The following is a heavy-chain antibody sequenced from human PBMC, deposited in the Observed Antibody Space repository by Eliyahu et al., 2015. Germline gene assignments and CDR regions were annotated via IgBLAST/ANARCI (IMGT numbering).Heavy chain of an antibody. CDR3: NTVGDSYGSGY. D-gene: IGHD3-10*01. V-gene: IGHV3-15*07. Sequence: EVQLVEPGGGLVKPGGXXXXSXXASGFTFIXAWMDWVRQAPGKGLEWVGRIKSKTDGETTDYAAPVQGRFTISRDDSKNTLYLQMNGLKTEDTAIYYCNTVGDSYGSGYWGQGTLVTVSS. J-gene: IGHJ4*02. CDR1: GFTFIXAW. CDR2: IKSKTDGETT.